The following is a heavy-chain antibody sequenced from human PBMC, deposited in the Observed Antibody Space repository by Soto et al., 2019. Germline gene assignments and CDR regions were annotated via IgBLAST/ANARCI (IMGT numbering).Heavy chain of an antibody. CDR2: IYYNGNT. D-gene: IGHD7-27*01. CDR1: GGSISNHY. V-gene: IGHV4-59*11. CDR3: TRANWYSEY. J-gene: IGHJ4*02. Sequence: QVQLQESGPGLVKPSETLSLTCSVSGGSISNHYWSWIRQPPGKGLEWIGDIYYNGNTNYNPSLKIRVTMSVDTSRNQISLKLTTVTAADTAVYYCTRANWYSEYWGQGTLVTVSS.